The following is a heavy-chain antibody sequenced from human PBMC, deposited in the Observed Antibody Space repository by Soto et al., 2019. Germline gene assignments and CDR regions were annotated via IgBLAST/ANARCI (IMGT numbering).Heavy chain of an antibody. Sequence: EVQLLESGGGLVQPGGSLRLSCAASGFTFSSYAMSWVRQAPGKGLEWVSAISGGGGTTYYANSAQGRFIISRDNSKNTLYLQLNSLRAEDTAVYYCAKDSSGDYCDRGGYYRLRDDYSGQGTLVTVSS. J-gene: IGHJ4*02. CDR1: GFTFSSYA. V-gene: IGHV3-23*01. CDR2: ISGGGGTT. D-gene: IGHD3-22*01. CDR3: AKDSSGDYCDRGGYYRLRDDY.